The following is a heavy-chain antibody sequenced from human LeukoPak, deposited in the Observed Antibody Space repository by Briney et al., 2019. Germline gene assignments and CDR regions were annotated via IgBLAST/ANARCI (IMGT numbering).Heavy chain of an antibody. V-gene: IGHV4-59*01. CDR2: IYYSGST. J-gene: IGHJ5*02. CDR3: ARDLKHNWFDP. Sequence: SETLSLTCTVSGGSISSYYWSWIRQPPGKGLEWIGYIYYSGSTNYNPSLKSRVTISVDTSKNQFSLKLSSVTAADTAVYYCARDLKHNWFDPWDQGTLVTVPS. CDR1: GGSISSYY.